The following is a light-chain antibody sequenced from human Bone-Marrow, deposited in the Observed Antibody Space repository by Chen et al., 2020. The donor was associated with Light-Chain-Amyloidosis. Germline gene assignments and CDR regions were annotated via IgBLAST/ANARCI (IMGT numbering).Light chain of an antibody. CDR3: LLSYHGNRGV. CDR1: TGAVTSGHY. V-gene: IGLV7-46*01. J-gene: IGLJ3*02. CDR2: DTS. Sequence: QAVVTQEPSLTVSPGGTVTLTCASTTGAVTSGHYCYWFQQKPGQAPRTLIYDTSNRHSWTPARFSGSLLGGNAALTLSGAQPEDEGDYYCLLSYHGNRGVYGGGTTLTVL.